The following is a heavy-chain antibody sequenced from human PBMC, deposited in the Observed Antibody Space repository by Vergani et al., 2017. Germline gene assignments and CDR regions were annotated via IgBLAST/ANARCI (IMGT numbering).Heavy chain of an antibody. CDR3: ARGVTLVAAAIQKYYYMDV. D-gene: IGHD2-2*02. V-gene: IGHV4-34*01. J-gene: IGHJ6*03. CDR2: FNHSGST. CDR1: GGSFSGYY. Sequence: QVQLQQWGAGLLKPSETLSLTCAVYGGSFSGYYWSWIRQPPGKGLEWIGEFNHSGSTNYKPSLKSRVTISVDTSKNQFSLKLSSVTAADTAVYYCARGVTLVAAAIQKYYYMDVWGKGTTVTVSS.